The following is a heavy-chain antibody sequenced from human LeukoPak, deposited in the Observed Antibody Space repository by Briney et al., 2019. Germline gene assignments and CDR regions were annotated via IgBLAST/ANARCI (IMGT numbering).Heavy chain of an antibody. V-gene: IGHV3-15*01. CDR3: TTDVYYGSGSYSYY. D-gene: IGHD3-10*01. Sequence: PGGSLRLSCAASGFTFSNAWMSWVRQAPGKGLEWVGRIKSKTDGGTTDYAAPVKGRFTISRDDSKNTLYLQMNSLKTEDTAVYYCTTDVYYGSGSYSYYWGQGTLVTVSS. CDR2: IKSKTDGGTT. J-gene: IGHJ4*02. CDR1: GFTFSNAW.